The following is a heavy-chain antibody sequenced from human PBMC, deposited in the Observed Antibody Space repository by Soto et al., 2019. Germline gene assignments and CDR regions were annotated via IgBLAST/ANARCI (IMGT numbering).Heavy chain of an antibody. Sequence: XSVKVSCKASGYTFTDYYIHWVRQAPGQGLEWMGWINPKSGGTNYAQNFQGRVTMTRDTSSTTVSMELSRLRSEDTAVYYCARGGITFFGVIDYWGQGNLVTVSS. CDR3: ARGGITFFGVIDY. D-gene: IGHD3-3*01. CDR1: GYTFTDYY. J-gene: IGHJ4*02. CDR2: INPKSGGT. V-gene: IGHV1-2*02.